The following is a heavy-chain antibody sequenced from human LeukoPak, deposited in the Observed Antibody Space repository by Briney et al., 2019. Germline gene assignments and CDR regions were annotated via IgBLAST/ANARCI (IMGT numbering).Heavy chain of an antibody. V-gene: IGHV3-73*01. Sequence: GGSLRLSCAASGFTFSGSAMHWVRQASGKGLEWVGRIRSKAHSYATACAASVKGRFTISRDDSKNTAYLQMNSLKTEDTAVYYCTRHGGRDYYDSSEDAFDIWGQGTMDIVSS. CDR2: IRSKAHSYAT. D-gene: IGHD3-22*01. CDR1: GFTFSGSA. J-gene: IGHJ3*02. CDR3: TRHGGRDYYDSSEDAFDI.